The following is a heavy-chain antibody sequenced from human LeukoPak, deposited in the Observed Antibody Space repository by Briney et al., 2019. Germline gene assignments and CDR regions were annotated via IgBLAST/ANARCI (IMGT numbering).Heavy chain of an antibody. J-gene: IGHJ4*02. CDR2: IYYSGST. V-gene: IGHV4-59*01. Sequence: SETLSLTCTVSGGSISSYYWSWIRQPPGKGLEWIGYIYYSGSTNYNPSLKSRVTISVDTSKNQFSLKLSSVTAADTAVYYRAGGLGYSSGWYVEFDYWGQGTLVTVSS. CDR1: GGSISSYY. CDR3: AGGLGYSSGWYVEFDY. D-gene: IGHD6-19*01.